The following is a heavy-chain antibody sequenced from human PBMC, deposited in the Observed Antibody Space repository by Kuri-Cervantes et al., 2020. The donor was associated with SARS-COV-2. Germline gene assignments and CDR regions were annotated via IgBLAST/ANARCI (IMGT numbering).Heavy chain of an antibody. J-gene: IGHJ4*02. CDR2: INPSGGST. CDR1: GYTFTSYY. D-gene: IGHD4-11*01. V-gene: IGHV1-46*01. CDR3: ARDGDYSNYGMYYFDY. Sequence: ASVKVSCKASGYTFTSYYMHWARQAPGQGLEWMGIINPSGGSTSYAQKFQGRVTMTRDTSTSTVYMELSSLRSEDTAVYYCARDGDYSNYGMYYFDYWGQGTLVTVSS.